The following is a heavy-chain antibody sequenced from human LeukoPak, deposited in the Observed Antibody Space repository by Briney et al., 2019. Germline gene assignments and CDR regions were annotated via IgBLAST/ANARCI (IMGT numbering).Heavy chain of an antibody. CDR3: AGPQWLFDY. CDR1: GGSFSGYY. D-gene: IGHD6-19*01. Sequence: PSETLSLTCAVYGGSFSGYYWSWIRQPPGKGLEWIGEINHSGSTNYNPSLKSRVTISVDTSKNQFSLKLSSVTAADTAVYYCAGPQWLFDYWGQGTLVTVSS. V-gene: IGHV4-34*01. CDR2: INHSGST. J-gene: IGHJ4*02.